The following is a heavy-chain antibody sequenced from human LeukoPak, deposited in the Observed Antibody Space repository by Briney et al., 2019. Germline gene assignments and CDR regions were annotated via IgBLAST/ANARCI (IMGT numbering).Heavy chain of an antibody. Sequence: TSSETLSLTCAVSGYSISSGYYWGWIRQPPGKGLEWIGRIYNSGSTYYNPSLKSRVTISVDTSKNQFSLKLSSVTAADTAVYYCARHLFYYYYYMDVWGKGTTVTVSS. J-gene: IGHJ6*03. CDR3: ARHLFYYYYYMDV. V-gene: IGHV4-38-2*01. CDR1: GYSISSGYY. CDR2: IYNSGST.